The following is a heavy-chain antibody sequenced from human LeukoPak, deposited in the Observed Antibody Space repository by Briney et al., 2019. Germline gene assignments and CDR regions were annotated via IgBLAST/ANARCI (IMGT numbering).Heavy chain of an antibody. CDR2: LYYSVTT. CDR1: GGSISNSHYY. Sequence: PSETLSLNGTVAGGSISNSHYYWRWIRQPPGRGLEWIGTLYYSVTTYYNPSRKSRVTISVDTSENQFSLKLSSVTTADSSVYYCARLRRSHADQWGQGTLVTVSS. CDR3: ARLRRSHADQ. J-gene: IGHJ4*02. D-gene: IGHD2-2*01. V-gene: IGHV4-39*01.